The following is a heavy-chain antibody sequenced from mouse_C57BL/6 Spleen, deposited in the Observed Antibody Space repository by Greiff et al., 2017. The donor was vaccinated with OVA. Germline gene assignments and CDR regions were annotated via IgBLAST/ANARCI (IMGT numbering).Heavy chain of an antibody. J-gene: IGHJ4*01. V-gene: IGHV5-17*01. CDR2: ISSGSSTI. Sequence: EVNVVESGGGLVKPGGSLKLSCAASGFTFSDYGMHWVRQAPEKGLEWVAYISSGSSTIYYADTVKGRFTISRDNAKNTLFLQMTSLRSEDTAMYYCARSDYGSSFFYAMDYWGQGTSVTVSS. CDR3: ARSDYGSSFFYAMDY. D-gene: IGHD1-1*01. CDR1: GFTFSDYG.